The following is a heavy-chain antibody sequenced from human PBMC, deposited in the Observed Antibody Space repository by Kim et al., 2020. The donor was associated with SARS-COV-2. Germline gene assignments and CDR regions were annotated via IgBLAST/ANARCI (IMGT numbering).Heavy chain of an antibody. Sequence: GESLKISCKGSGYSFTSYWISWVRQMPGKGLEWMGRIDPSDSYTNYSPSFQGHVTIPADKSISTAYLQWSSLKASDTAMYYCARHGAGYSSSSECNYWGQGTLVTVSS. CDR2: IDPSDSYT. CDR3: ARHGAGYSSSSECNY. J-gene: IGHJ4*02. CDR1: GYSFTSYW. D-gene: IGHD6-6*01. V-gene: IGHV5-10-1*01.